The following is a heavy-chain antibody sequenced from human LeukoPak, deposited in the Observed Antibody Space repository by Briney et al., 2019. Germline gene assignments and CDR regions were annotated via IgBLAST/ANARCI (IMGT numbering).Heavy chain of an antibody. J-gene: IGHJ4*02. Sequence: SVKVSCKASGGTFSSYALSWVRQAPGQGLEWMGRIIPILGIANYALNFQARVTITADKSTSTTYMELSSLRFEDTAVYYCARDWGSFDYWGQGTLVTVSS. D-gene: IGHD7-27*01. V-gene: IGHV1-69*04. CDR2: IIPILGIA. CDR1: GGTFSSYA. CDR3: ARDWGSFDY.